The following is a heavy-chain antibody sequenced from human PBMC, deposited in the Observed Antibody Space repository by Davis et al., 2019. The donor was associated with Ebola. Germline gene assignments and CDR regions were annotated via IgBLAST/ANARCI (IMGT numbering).Heavy chain of an antibody. CDR3: ARAEYNWNYFAY. CDR1: GYTFTGYY. Sequence: ASVKVSCKASGYTFTGYYMHWVRQAPGQRLEWMGWINAGNGNTKYSQKFQSRVTITRDTSTSTAYMELRSLRSDDTAVYYCARAEYNWNYFAYWGQGTLVTVSS. CDR2: INAGNGNT. V-gene: IGHV1-3*01. J-gene: IGHJ4*02. D-gene: IGHD1-20*01.